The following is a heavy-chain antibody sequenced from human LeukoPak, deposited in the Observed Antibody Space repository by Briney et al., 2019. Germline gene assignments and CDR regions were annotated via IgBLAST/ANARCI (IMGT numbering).Heavy chain of an antibody. J-gene: IGHJ4*02. CDR3: ARGSLFYDSSGYYYDPPDY. CDR2: IYYSGST. D-gene: IGHD3-22*01. CDR1: GGSISSSSYY. Sequence: SETLSLTCTVSGGSISSSSYYWGWIRQPPGKGLEWIGSIYYSGSTYYNPSLKSRVTISVDTSKNQFSLKLSSVTAADTAVYYCARGSLFYDSSGYYYDPPDYWGQGTLVTVSS. V-gene: IGHV4-39*07.